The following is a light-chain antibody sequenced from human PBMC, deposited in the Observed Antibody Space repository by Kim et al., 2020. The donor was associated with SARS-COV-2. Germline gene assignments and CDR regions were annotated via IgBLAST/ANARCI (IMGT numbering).Light chain of an antibody. J-gene: IGLJ2*01. CDR1: NLGGKD. CDR3: QAWDMRTVV. V-gene: IGLV3-1*01. Sequence: APAGQTSSITWRGDNLGGKDVSWYQQKPGQPPVLVIYRDIKRPSGIPERFSGSNAGNIATLTISGTQAMDEADYYCQAWDMRTVVFGGGTQLTVL. CDR2: RDI.